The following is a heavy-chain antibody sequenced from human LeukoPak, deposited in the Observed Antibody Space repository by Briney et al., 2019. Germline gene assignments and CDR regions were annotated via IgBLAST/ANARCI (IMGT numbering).Heavy chain of an antibody. J-gene: IGHJ4*02. CDR3: ATAPSTVRSWFYFDY. Sequence: GGSLRLSSAASGVTVSSSSMSWVRQAPGKGLEWVSAAYSGGYTNYADSVKGRFTISRDNSKNTLYLQMSSLRAEDTAVYYCATAPSTVRSWFYFDYWGQGTLVTVSS. CDR1: GVTVSSSS. D-gene: IGHD6-13*01. CDR2: AYSGGYT. V-gene: IGHV3-66*01.